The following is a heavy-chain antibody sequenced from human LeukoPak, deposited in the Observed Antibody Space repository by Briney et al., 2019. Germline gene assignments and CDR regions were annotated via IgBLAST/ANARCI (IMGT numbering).Heavy chain of an antibody. CDR2: KGQDGSEI. D-gene: IGHD2-21*02. Sequence: PGGSLRLSCAASGFTFGSHWMTWVRQAPGKGLEWLANKGQDGSEIYYVNSVRGRFTISRDNAENSLYLQMNSLRAEDTAVYFCASLYCGGDCSYWGQGTLVTVSS. V-gene: IGHV3-7*02. CDR3: ASLYCGGDCSY. CDR1: GFTFGSHW. J-gene: IGHJ4*02.